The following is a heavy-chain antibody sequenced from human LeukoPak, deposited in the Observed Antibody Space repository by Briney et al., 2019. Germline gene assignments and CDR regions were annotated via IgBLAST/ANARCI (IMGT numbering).Heavy chain of an antibody. V-gene: IGHV1-2*02. CDR1: GYTFTGYY. Sequence: ASVKVCCKASGYTFTGYYMHWVRQAPGQGLEWMGWINPNSGGTNYAQKFQGRVTMTRDTSISTAYMELSRLRSDDTAVYYCARVGCSGGSCSDYWGQGTLVTVSS. D-gene: IGHD2-15*01. CDR2: INPNSGGT. J-gene: IGHJ4*02. CDR3: ARVGCSGGSCSDY.